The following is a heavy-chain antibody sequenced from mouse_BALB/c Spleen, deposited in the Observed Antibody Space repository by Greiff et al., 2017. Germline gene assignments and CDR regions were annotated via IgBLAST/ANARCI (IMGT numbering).Heavy chain of an antibody. CDR1: GYTFTSYW. J-gene: IGHJ1*01. Sequence: QVQLQQSGAELARPGASVKLSCKASGYTFTSYWMQWVKQRPGQGLEWIGAIYPGDGDTRYTQKFKGKATLTADKSSSTAYMQLSSLTSEDSAVYFCARDTTERYFDVWGAGTTVTVSS. CDR2: IYPGDGDT. D-gene: IGHD1-1*01. CDR3: ARDTTERYFDV. V-gene: IGHV1-87*01.